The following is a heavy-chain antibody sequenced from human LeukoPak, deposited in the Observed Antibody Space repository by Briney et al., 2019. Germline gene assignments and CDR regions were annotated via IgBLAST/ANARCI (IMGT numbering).Heavy chain of an antibody. V-gene: IGHV5-51*01. D-gene: IGHD3-10*01. J-gene: IGHJ4*02. CDR2: IYPGDSDT. Sequence: GESLKISCKGSGYSFTSYWIGWVRQMPGKGLEWMGIIYPGDSDTKYSPSFQGQVTISADKSISTAYLQWSSLKASDTAMYYCARLSGMWMVRGVILNYWGQGTLVTVSS. CDR3: ARLSGMWMVRGVILNY. CDR1: GYSFTSYW.